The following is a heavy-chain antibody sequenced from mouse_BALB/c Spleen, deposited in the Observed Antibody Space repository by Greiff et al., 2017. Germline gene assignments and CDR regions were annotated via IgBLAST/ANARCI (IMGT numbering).Heavy chain of an antibody. J-gene: IGHJ2*01. V-gene: IGHV5-6-3*01. D-gene: IGHD1-1*01. CDR3: ARDNYGSSFDY. Sequence: VQLQQSGGGLVQPGGSLKLSCAASGFTFSSYGMSWVRQPPDKRLELVATINSNGGSTYYPDSVKGRFTISRDNAKNTLYLQMSSLKSEDTAMYYCARDNYGSSFDYWGQGTTLTVSS. CDR2: INSNGGST. CDR1: GFTFSSYG.